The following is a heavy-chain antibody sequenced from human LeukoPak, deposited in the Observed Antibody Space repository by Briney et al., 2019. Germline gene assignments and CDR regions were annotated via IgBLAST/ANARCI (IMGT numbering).Heavy chain of an antibody. CDR2: IKGDGNT. Sequence: GGSLRLSCAASGFTFSSYWMHWVRQAPGKGLVWVSRIKGDGNTNYADSVKGPFTISRDNAKNTVSLQMNSLRAEDTGVYYCARAPSEIGGYYPEYFRHWGQGTLVTVSS. D-gene: IGHD3-22*01. V-gene: IGHV3-74*01. CDR3: ARAPSEIGGYYPEYFRH. CDR1: GFTFSSYW. J-gene: IGHJ1*01.